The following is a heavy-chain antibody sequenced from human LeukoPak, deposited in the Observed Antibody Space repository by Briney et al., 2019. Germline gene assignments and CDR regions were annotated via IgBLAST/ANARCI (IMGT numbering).Heavy chain of an antibody. CDR2: ISGSGGST. Sequence: PGGSLRLSCAASGFTFSSYAMSWVRQAPGKGLERVSAISGSGGSTYYADSVKGRFTISRDNSKNTLYLQMNSLRAEDTAVYYCAKDDTYIVVVVADAFDIWGQGTMVTVSS. CDR3: AKDDTYIVVVVADAFDI. V-gene: IGHV3-23*01. CDR1: GFTFSSYA. D-gene: IGHD2-15*01. J-gene: IGHJ3*02.